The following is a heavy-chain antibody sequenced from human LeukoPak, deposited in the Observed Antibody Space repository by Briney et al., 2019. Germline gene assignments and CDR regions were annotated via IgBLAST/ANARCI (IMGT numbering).Heavy chain of an antibody. CDR3: ARSFGSGWFHFDY. J-gene: IGHJ4*02. Sequence: SETLSLTCAVYGGSFSGYYWNWIRQPPGKGLEWIGEINHRGSTNYNPSLKSRVTISIDTSKNQFSLSLRSVTAADTAVYYCARSFGSGWFHFDYWGQGTLVTVSS. D-gene: IGHD6-19*01. V-gene: IGHV4-34*01. CDR2: INHRGST. CDR1: GGSFSGYY.